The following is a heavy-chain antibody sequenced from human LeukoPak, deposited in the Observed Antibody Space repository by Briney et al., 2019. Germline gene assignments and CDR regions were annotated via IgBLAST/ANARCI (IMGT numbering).Heavy chain of an antibody. V-gene: IGHV1-8*03. CDR2: MNPQSGNT. D-gene: IGHD4-11*01. Sequence: GASVTVSCKASGYMLTNYDINWVRQATGQGLEWMGWMNPQSGNTGYAQKFRGRVTITRDTSITTAYMELSSLRSEDTAVYYCARGQNYSYFGSTYYYYMDVWGKGTTVTVSS. CDR3: ARGQNYSYFGSTYYYYMDV. J-gene: IGHJ6*03. CDR1: GYMLTNYD.